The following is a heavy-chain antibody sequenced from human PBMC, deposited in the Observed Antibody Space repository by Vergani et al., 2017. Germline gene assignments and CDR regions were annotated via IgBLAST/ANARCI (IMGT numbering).Heavy chain of an antibody. Sequence: QMQLQESGPGLVKASETLSLTCTVSGDSIISISYYWGWIRQPPGKGLEWIGSIYNSGNGDSSSSLKIRVTISADTSKNQFSLRLTSVTAADTAVYYCASGKYYSDSTSHFRGRYFDVWGRGTLVTVPS. CDR1: GDSIISISYY. D-gene: IGHD3-16*01. V-gene: IGHV4-39*01. J-gene: IGHJ2*01. CDR3: ASGKYYSDSTSHFRGRYFDV. CDR2: IYNSGNG.